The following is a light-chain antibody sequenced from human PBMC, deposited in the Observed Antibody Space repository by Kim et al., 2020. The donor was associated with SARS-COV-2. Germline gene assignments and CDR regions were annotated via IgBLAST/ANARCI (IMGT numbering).Light chain of an antibody. CDR3: QTWGTGIRV. V-gene: IGLV4-69*01. J-gene: IGLJ3*02. CDR1: SGHRSYA. Sequence: QPVLTQSPSASASLGASVKLTCTLSSGHRSYAIAWHQQQPEKGPRYLMKINIDGSHIKGDGIPDRFSGSSSGAERYLTISSLQSEDEADYYCQTWGTGIRVFGGGTKLTVL. CDR2: INIDGSH.